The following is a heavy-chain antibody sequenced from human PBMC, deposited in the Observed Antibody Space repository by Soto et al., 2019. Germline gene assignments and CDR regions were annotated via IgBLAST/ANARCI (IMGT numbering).Heavy chain of an antibody. D-gene: IGHD6-13*01. CDR3: AKFGGGVSQQLAGTSYYYYMDV. J-gene: IGHJ6*03. V-gene: IGHV3-23*01. CDR2: ISGSGGST. CDR1: GFTFSSYA. Sequence: GGSLRLSCAASGFTFSSYAMSWVRQAPGTGLEWVSAISGSGGSTYYADSVKGRFTSTRDNHKNKLYLQMNSLSVEDTAVYYCAKFGGGVSQQLAGTSYYYYMDVWGKGTTVTVSS.